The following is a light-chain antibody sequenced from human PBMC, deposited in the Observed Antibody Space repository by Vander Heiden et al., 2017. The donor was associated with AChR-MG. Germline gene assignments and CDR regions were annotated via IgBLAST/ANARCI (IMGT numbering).Light chain of an antibody. Sequence: DIQMTQSPSSLSASVGDRVTITCRASQSISSYLNWYQQKPGKAPKLLIYAASSLQSGVPSRFSGSGSGTDFTLTISSLQPEYFATYYCQQSYRTLFTFGPGTKVDIK. CDR2: AAS. CDR1: QSISSY. V-gene: IGKV1-39*01. CDR3: QQSYRTLFT. J-gene: IGKJ3*01.